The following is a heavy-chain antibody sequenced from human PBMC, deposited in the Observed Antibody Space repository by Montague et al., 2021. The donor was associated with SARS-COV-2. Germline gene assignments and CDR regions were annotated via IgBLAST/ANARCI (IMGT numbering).Heavy chain of an antibody. CDR2: IYTSGST. V-gene: IGHV4-61*02. Sequence: TLSLTCTVSGGSISSGSYYWSWIRQPAGEGLEWIGRIYTSGSTNYNPSLKGRVTISVDTSKNQFSLKLSSVTAADTAVYYCARDYEGYCSGGSCSYYYYGMDVWGQGTTVTVSS. CDR1: GGSISSGSYY. CDR3: ARDYEGYCSGGSCSYYYYGMDV. D-gene: IGHD2-15*01. J-gene: IGHJ6*02.